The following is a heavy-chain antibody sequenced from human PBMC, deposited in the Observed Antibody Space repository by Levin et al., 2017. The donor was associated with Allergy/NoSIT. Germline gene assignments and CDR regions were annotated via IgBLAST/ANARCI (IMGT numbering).Heavy chain of an antibody. CDR3: AKVPYNNWPPWYFDL. CDR2: ISGSGDRL. D-gene: IGHD1-1*01. J-gene: IGHJ2*01. CDR1: GFTFSSSA. Sequence: GESLKISCAASGFTFSSSAMSWVRQALGRGLEWVSAISGSGDRLYYADSVKGRFTISRDNSKNTLYLQMNSLRAEDTAVYYCAKVPYNNWPPWYFDLWGRGTLVTVSS. V-gene: IGHV3-23*01.